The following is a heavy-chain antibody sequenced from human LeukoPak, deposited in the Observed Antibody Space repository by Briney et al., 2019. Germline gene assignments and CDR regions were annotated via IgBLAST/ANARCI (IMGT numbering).Heavy chain of an antibody. CDR2: ISHYDGDT. D-gene: IGHD2-21*02. J-gene: IGHJ5*02. CDR3: ARDYCTRGGDCYKEDLFDP. CDR1: GYTFPIYG. V-gene: IGHV1-18*01. Sequence: ASVKVSCMASGYTFPIYGIRWVRPPPGQGLECMAWISHYDGDTNYAQNFEGRVTMTTETSTSTAYMELRSLRSDDTAIYYCARDYCTRGGDCYKEDLFDPWGQGTLVTVSS.